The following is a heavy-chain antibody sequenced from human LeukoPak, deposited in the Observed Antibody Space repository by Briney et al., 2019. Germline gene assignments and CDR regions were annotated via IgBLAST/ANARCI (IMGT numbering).Heavy chain of an antibody. D-gene: IGHD6-19*01. CDR1: GFTFSSYA. Sequence: GGSLRLSSAASGFTFSSYAMSWVRQATGKGLEWVSAISGSGGSTYYADSVKGRFTISRDNSKNTLYLQMNSLRAEDTAVYYCAKNIAVAANGGQRGPGDYWGQGTLVTVSS. J-gene: IGHJ4*02. CDR3: AKNIAVAANGGQRGPGDY. CDR2: ISGSGGST. V-gene: IGHV3-23*01.